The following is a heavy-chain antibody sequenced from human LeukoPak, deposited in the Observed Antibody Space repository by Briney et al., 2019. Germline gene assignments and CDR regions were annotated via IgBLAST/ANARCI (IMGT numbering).Heavy chain of an antibody. CDR1: GVSFSSYV. V-gene: IGHV3-23*01. CDR3: AKGTYGSGYYCHADY. CDR2: ISNTGGST. J-gene: IGHJ4*02. D-gene: IGHD3-22*01. Sequence: HTGGSLRLSCAASGVSFSSYVKTWVRRAPGKGLEWVSGISNTGGSTFYAESVKGRFTISRDNSKNTVYLQMNSLRAEDTAVYYCAKGTYGSGYYCHADYWGQGTLVTVSS.